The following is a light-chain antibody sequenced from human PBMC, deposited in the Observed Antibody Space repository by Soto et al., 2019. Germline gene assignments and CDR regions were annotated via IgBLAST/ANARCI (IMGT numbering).Light chain of an antibody. CDR3: QQYDDVPLT. CDR2: DAP. V-gene: IGKV1-33*01. Sequence: TIICQAPPHISSYLNWYQQKPGKAPKLLIYDAPNLETAVPSKFRGSGSGTDFTFTISRLQPEYIATYYCQQYDDVPLTVGGGAKVDIK. J-gene: IGKJ4*01. CDR1: PHISSY.